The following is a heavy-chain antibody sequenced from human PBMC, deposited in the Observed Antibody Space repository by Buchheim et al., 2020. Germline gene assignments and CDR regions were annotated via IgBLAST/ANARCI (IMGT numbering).Heavy chain of an antibody. CDR1: GFTFSNYA. D-gene: IGHD2-21*01. J-gene: IGHJ4*02. CDR2: IGGSGGST. CDR3: AKLGVGGGDFLD. V-gene: IGHV3-23*01. Sequence: EVQLLESGGGLVQPGGSLRLSCEVSGFTFSNYAMSWVRQAPGKGLEWVSTIGGSGGSTYYADSVKGRFTISRDNSKNTLSLQVSGRRAADTAVYDCAKLGVGGGDFLDWGQGTL.